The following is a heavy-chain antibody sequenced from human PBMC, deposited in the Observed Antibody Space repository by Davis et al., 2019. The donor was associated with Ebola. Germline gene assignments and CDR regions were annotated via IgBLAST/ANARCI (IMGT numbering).Heavy chain of an antibody. CDR1: GYSFTSYW. CDR3: ARDLFIYSNYGMGYYYGMDV. V-gene: IGHV1-18*04. Sequence: AASVKVSCKGSGYSFTSYWIGWVRQAPGQGLEWMGWISAYNGNTNYAQKLQGRVTMTRDTSTSTVYMELSSLRSEDTAVYYCARDLFIYSNYGMGYYYGMDVWGQGTTVTVSS. CDR2: ISAYNGNT. J-gene: IGHJ6*02. D-gene: IGHD4-11*01.